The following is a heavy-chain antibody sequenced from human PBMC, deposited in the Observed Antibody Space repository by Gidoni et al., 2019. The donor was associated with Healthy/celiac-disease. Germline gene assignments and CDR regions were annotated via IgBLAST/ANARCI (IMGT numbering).Heavy chain of an antibody. CDR2: IYYSGST. V-gene: IGHV4-39*01. D-gene: IGHD3-22*01. J-gene: IGHJ4*02. Sequence: QLQLQESGPGLVKPSETLSLTCTVSGGSISSSSYYWGWIRQPPGKGLEWIGSIYYSGSTYYNPSLKSRVTISVDTSKNQFSLKLSSVTAADTAVYYCASQYADYYDTSGPYYFDYWGQGTLVTVSS. CDR3: ASQYADYYDTSGPYYFDY. CDR1: GGSISSSSYY.